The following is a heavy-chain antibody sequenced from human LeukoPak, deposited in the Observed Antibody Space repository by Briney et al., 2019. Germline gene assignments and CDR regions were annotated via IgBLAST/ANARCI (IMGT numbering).Heavy chain of an antibody. CDR2: IYYSGST. D-gene: IGHD2-2*01. CDR1: GGSISSYY. Sequence: SETLSLTCTVSGGSISSYYWNWIRQPPGKGLGWIGYIYYSGSTNYNPSLKSRVTISVDTSKNQFSLKLSSVTAADTAVYYCARARCPSCTLDYWGQGTLVTVSS. CDR3: ARARCPSCTLDY. V-gene: IGHV4-59*01. J-gene: IGHJ4*02.